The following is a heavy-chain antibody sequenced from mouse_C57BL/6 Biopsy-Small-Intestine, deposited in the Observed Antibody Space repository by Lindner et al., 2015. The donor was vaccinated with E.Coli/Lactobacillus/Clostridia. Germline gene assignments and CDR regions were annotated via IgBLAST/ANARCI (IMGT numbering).Heavy chain of an antibody. V-gene: IGHV5-6*01. CDR2: ISSSGTYT. D-gene: IGHD4-1*01. Sequence: VQLQESGGDLVKPGGSLKLSCTASGLTFSRYGMSWVRQTPDKRLEWVATISSSGTYTFYPDSAKGRFTISRDNAKNTLYLQMSSLKSEDTAMYYCARQGTGRDYFDYWGQGTTLTVSS. CDR1: GLTFSRYG. J-gene: IGHJ2*01. CDR3: ARQGTGRDYFDY.